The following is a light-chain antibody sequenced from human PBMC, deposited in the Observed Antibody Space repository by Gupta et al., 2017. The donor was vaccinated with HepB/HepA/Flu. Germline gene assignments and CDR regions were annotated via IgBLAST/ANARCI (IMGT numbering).Light chain of an antibody. CDR2: AAS. CDR1: QSISSY. V-gene: IGKV1-39*01. J-gene: IGKJ1*01. CDR3: QQNCRTLWT. Sequence: IPMSPSPSSLSASVGDRVTITCRSSQSISSYLNWYQQKPGKAPKLLIYAASSLQSGVPERFSGSGSGTEFTLTISRLEPEDFATYYCQQNCRTLWTFGQGTKVEIK.